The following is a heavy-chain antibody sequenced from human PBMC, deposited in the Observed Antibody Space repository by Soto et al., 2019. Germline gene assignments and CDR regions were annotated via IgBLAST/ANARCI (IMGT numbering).Heavy chain of an antibody. Sequence: GGSLRLSCAASGFTVISNYMSWVRQAPGKGLEWVSVIYSGGSTYYADSVKGRFTISRDNSKNTLYLQMNSLRAEDTAVYHGARGSPMFDDYWGQGTLVTVSS. V-gene: IGHV3-66*01. J-gene: IGHJ4*02. D-gene: IGHD3-10*02. CDR1: GFTVISNY. CDR2: IYSGGST. CDR3: ARGSPMFDDY.